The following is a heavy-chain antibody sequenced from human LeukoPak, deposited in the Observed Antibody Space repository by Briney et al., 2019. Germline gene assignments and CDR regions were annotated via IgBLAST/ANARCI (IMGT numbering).Heavy chain of an antibody. V-gene: IGHV3-23*01. CDR3: AKGDGNWGKFYFDY. J-gene: IGHJ4*02. CDR1: GFTLSSYA. D-gene: IGHD7-27*01. CDR2: ISGSGGST. Sequence: GGSLRLSCAASGFTLSSYAMNWVRQAPGEGLALVSVISGSGGSTYYADSVKGRFTISRDNSKNTLYLQMNSLRAEDTAVYYCAKGDGNWGKFYFDYWGQGALVTVSS.